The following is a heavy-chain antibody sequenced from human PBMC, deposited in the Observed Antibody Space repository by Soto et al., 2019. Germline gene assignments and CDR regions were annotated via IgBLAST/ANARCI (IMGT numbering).Heavy chain of an antibody. V-gene: IGHV1-2*04. Sequence: ASVKGSCKASGYTFTGHYMHWVRQAPGQGLEWMGWINPNSGGTNYAQKFQGWVTMTRDTSISTAYMELSRLRSDDTAVYYCARAIFGVAADWFDPWGQGTLVTVSS. J-gene: IGHJ5*02. CDR3: ARAIFGVAADWFDP. CDR2: INPNSGGT. D-gene: IGHD3-3*01. CDR1: GYTFTGHY.